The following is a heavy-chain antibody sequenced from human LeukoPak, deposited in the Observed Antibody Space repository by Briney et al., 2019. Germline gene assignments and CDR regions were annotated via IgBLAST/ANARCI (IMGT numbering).Heavy chain of an antibody. D-gene: IGHD3-22*01. CDR2: IYPGDSDT. CDR3: ARHPSWDHYDSSGYYPYYFDY. V-gene: IGHV5-51*01. Sequence: GESLKISCKGSGYSFTSYWIGWVRQMPGKGLEWMGIIYPGDSDTRYSPSFQGQVTISADKSISTAYLQWSSLKASDTAMYYCARHPSWDHYDSSGYYPYYFDYWGQGTLVTVSS. CDR1: GYSFTSYW. J-gene: IGHJ4*02.